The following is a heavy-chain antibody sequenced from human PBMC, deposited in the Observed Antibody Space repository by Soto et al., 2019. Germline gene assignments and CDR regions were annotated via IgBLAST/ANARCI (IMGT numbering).Heavy chain of an antibody. CDR3: ARYYDNTANAFDI. Sequence: VASVKVSCKASGGTFSSYAISWVRQAPGQGLEWMGGIIPIFGTANYAQKFRGRVTITADKSTSTAYMELSSLRSEDTAVYYCARYYDNTANAFDIWGQGTMVTVSS. CDR1: GGTFSSYA. V-gene: IGHV1-69*06. CDR2: IIPIFGTA. D-gene: IGHD3-22*01. J-gene: IGHJ3*02.